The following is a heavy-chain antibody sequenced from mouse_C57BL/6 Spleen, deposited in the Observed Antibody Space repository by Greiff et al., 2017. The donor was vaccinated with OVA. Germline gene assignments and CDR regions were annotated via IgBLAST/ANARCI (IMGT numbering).Heavy chain of an antibody. Sequence: QVQLKQSGPGLVQPSQSLSITCTVSGFSLTSYGVHWVRQSPGKGLEWLGVIWSGGSTDYNAAFISRLSISKDNSKSQVFFKMNSLQADDTAIYYCASPITTVVSNAMDYWGQGTSVTVSS. V-gene: IGHV2-2*01. CDR1: GFSLTSYG. CDR3: ASPITTVVSNAMDY. J-gene: IGHJ4*01. CDR2: IWSGGST. D-gene: IGHD1-1*01.